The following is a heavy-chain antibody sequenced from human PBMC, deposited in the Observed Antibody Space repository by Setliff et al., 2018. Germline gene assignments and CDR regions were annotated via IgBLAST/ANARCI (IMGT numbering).Heavy chain of an antibody. CDR1: GASISSGTYY. Sequence: PSETLSLTCTVSGASISSGTYYWGWIRQPPGKGLEWIGRIHYLGTAYYNPSLKSRVTVIVDTSKNQFSLRLSSVTAADTAVYYCARGGTFRYFDYWGQGTPVTVSS. J-gene: IGHJ4*02. CDR3: ARGGTFRYFDY. CDR2: IHYLGTA. D-gene: IGHD5-12*01. V-gene: IGHV4-39*07.